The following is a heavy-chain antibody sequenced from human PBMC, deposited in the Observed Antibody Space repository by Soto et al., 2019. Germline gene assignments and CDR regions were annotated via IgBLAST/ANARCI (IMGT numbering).Heavy chain of an antibody. CDR1: GFIFSNYA. J-gene: IGHJ4*02. CDR2: FTSGGST. D-gene: IGHD6-19*01. CDR3: ARTDKYNSQSSGWANRIDY. Sequence: EVQLLESGGDLVQPGGSMGLSCAASGFIFSNYAMTWVRQAPGKGPEWVSTFTSGGSTYYRDTVKGRFTISRDNSKNTLYLQMNSLRAEDTAVYYCARTDKYNSQSSGWANRIDYWGQGTLVTVSS. V-gene: IGHV3-23*01.